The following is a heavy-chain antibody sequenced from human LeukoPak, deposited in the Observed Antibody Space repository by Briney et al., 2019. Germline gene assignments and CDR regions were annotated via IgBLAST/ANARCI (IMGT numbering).Heavy chain of an antibody. CDR3: ARGAAGMAYFDY. J-gene: IGHJ4*02. D-gene: IGHD6-25*01. V-gene: IGHV3-48*02. CDR1: GFTFRSYS. Sequence: GGTLRLSCAASGFTFRSYSMNWVRQAPGKGLEWISYITSGSSTINYADSVQGRFTISRDNAKNSLYLQMSSLTDEDTAVYYCARGAAGMAYFDYWGQGSLVTLST. CDR2: ITSGSSTI.